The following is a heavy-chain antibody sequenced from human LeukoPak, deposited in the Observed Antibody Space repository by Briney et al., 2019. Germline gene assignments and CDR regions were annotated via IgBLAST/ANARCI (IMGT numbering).Heavy chain of an antibody. V-gene: IGHV1-2*02. CDR1: GYTFSDVY. Sequence: GAPVKISCKASGYTFSDVYIHGGRQAPVQHREWMGWINPKIGGTNYVQKLQGRVTMTRDTSISTAYMGVSSLTSDDTGVYYCARELRGAWNQEFDYWGQGTLVPVSS. D-gene: IGHD1-1*01. J-gene: IGHJ4*02. CDR2: INPKIGGT. CDR3: ARELRGAWNQEFDY.